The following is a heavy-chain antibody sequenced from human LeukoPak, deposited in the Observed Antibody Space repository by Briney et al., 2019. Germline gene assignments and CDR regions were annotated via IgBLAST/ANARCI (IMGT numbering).Heavy chain of an antibody. CDR2: IRSKAYGGTT. Sequence: GGSLRLSCTASGLTFGGYAMTWVRQAPGKGLEWVGFIRSKAYGGTTEYAASVKGRFTLSRDDSKSIAYLQMNSLKTEDTAVYYCTRAIEGAFDIWGQGTMVTVSS. CDR3: TRAIEGAFDI. J-gene: IGHJ3*02. V-gene: IGHV3-49*04. CDR1: GLTFGGYA.